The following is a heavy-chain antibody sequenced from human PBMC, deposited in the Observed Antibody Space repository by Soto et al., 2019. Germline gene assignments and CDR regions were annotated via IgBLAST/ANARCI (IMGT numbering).Heavy chain of an antibody. CDR1: GFTFSSHG. D-gene: IGHD3-10*01. Sequence: ETLSLSCDASGFTFSSHGMTWVRQAPGKGLEWVAFISSTSSTKNYADSVKGRFTISRDNTKNSLYLQMSSLRDEDTAVYYCARRITMVRGPYYYYGMDVWGQGTTVTVSS. J-gene: IGHJ6*02. CDR2: ISSTSSTK. V-gene: IGHV3-48*02. CDR3: ARRITMVRGPYYYYGMDV.